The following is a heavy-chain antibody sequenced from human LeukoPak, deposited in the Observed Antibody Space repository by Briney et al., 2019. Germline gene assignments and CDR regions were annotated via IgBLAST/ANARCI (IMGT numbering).Heavy chain of an antibody. J-gene: IGHJ4*02. D-gene: IGHD3-3*01. V-gene: IGHV4-39*07. Sequence: RASETLSLTCTVSGGSISSSSSYWGWIRQPPGKGLEWIGNIYYTGSTYYNPSLTSRVTISVDTSKNQFSLKLSSVTAADTAVYYCARGEYYDFWSGYYSLYFDYWGQGTLVTVSS. CDR1: GGSISSSSSY. CDR3: ARGEYYDFWSGYYSLYFDY. CDR2: IYYTGST.